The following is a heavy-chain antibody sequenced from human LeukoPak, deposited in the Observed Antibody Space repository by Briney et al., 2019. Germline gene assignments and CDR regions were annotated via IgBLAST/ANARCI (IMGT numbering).Heavy chain of an antibody. Sequence: GASVKVSCKASGYTFTSYDINWVRHATGQGLEWMGWMNPNSGHTGYAQKFQGRVTMTRNTSISTAYMELSSLRSEDTAVYYCARGAPGSYCSGGSCPYFDYWGQGTLVSVSS. D-gene: IGHD2-15*01. CDR2: MNPNSGHT. CDR1: GYTFTSYD. V-gene: IGHV1-8*01. CDR3: ARGAPGSYCSGGSCPYFDY. J-gene: IGHJ4*02.